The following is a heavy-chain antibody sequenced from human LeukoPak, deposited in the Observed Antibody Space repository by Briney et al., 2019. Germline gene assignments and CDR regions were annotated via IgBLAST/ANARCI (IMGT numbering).Heavy chain of an antibody. CDR3: ARGEEVLGYCSSTSCYAFDY. Sequence: GGSLRLFCAASGFTYSSYAMHWVRQAPGGGVDYFSAISRNGGSTYHANSVKGRFTISRDNSKNTLYLQMGSLRAEDMAVYYCARGEEVLGYCSSTSCYAFDYWGQGTLVTVSS. CDR1: GFTYSSYA. D-gene: IGHD2-2*01. V-gene: IGHV3-64*01. CDR2: ISRNGGST. J-gene: IGHJ4*02.